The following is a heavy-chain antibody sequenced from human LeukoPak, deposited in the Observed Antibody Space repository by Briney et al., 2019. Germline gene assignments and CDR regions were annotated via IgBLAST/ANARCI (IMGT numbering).Heavy chain of an antibody. CDR3: ARAGYGDSDSDY. CDR1: GYSISTSYY. CDR2: IYHSGNT. D-gene: IGHD4-17*01. V-gene: IGHV4-38-2*02. Sequence: SKTLSLTCTVSGYSISTSYYWGWIRQPPGKGLEWIGSIYHSGNTYYNPSLKSRVTISVDTSKNQFSLKLNSVTAADTAVYYCARAGYGDSDSDYWGQGTLVTVSS. J-gene: IGHJ4*02.